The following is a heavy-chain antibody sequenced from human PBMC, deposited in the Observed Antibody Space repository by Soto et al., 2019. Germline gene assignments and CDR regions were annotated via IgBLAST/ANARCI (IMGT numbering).Heavy chain of an antibody. CDR1: GYTFTSYG. CDR2: ISAYNGNT. J-gene: IGHJ4*02. Sequence: ASAKVSCKYSGYTFTSYGISLFRHANGQGLECMGWISAYNGNTDYAQKLQGRVTMTTDTSTSTAYMELRSLRSDDTAVYYCARQAFSYSSSSPFDYWGQGTLVTVSS. CDR3: ARQAFSYSSSSPFDY. D-gene: IGHD6-6*01. V-gene: IGHV1-18*01.